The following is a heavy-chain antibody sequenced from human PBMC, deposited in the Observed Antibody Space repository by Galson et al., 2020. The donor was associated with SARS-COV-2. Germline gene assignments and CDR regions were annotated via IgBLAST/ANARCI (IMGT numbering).Heavy chain of an antibody. CDR3: ARGELLWFGESVSGMDV. V-gene: IGHV4-34*01. CDR1: GGSFGGYY. Sequence: ETSETLSLTCAVYGGSFGGYYWSWIRQPPGKGLEWIGEINHSGSTNYNPSLKSRVTISVDTSKNQFSLKLSSVTAADTAVYYCARGELLWFGESVSGMDVWGQGTTVTVSS. D-gene: IGHD3-10*01. CDR2: INHSGST. J-gene: IGHJ6*02.